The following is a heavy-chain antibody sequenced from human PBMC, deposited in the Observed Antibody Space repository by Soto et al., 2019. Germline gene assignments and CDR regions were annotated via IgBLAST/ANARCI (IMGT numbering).Heavy chain of an antibody. V-gene: IGHV3-30*18. CDR1: GFTFSSYG. J-gene: IGHJ4*02. CDR3: AKEGLLLWFGESPHYFDY. CDR2: ISYDGSNK. D-gene: IGHD3-10*01. Sequence: QVQLVESGGGAVQPGRSLRLSCAASGFTFSSYGMHWVRQAPGKGLEWVAVISYDGSNKYYADSVKGRFTISRDNSKNTLYLQMNSLRAEDTAVYYCAKEGLLLWFGESPHYFDYWGQGTLVTVSS.